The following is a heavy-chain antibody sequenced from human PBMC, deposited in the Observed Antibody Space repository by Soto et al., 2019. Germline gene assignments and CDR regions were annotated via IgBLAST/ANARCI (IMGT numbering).Heavy chain of an antibody. D-gene: IGHD4-17*01. CDR1: GFTFDNYG. V-gene: IGHV3-23*01. Sequence: GGSLRLSCAASGFTFDNYGMSWVRQAPGKGLEWVSGISHSGVSAYYADSVKGRFTISRDNSKNTLYLQMRSLRPEDTAVYYCAHPRGYGVFDAVDIWGQGTMVTVSS. J-gene: IGHJ3*02. CDR2: ISHSGVSA. CDR3: AHPRGYGVFDAVDI.